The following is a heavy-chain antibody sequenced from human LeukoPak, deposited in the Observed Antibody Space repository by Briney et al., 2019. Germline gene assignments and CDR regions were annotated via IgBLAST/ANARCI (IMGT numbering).Heavy chain of an antibody. CDR1: GYTFTVYY. CDR2: INPRDGST. CDR3: ARVRDGYNDAYDF. D-gene: IGHD5-24*01. J-gene: IGHJ3*01. V-gene: IGHV1-46*01. Sequence: GASVKVSCKASGYTFTVYYIHWVRQAPGQGLEWMGIINPRDGSTKYGQKFQGRVTVTRDTSTSTVYMELSSLKSEDTAVYYCARVRDGYNDAYDFWGQGTMVTVTS.